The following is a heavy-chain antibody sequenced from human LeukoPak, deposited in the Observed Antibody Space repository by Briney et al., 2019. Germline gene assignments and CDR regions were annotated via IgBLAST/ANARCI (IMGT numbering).Heavy chain of an antibody. Sequence: SQPLSLTCTVSGGSISSGGYYWSWIRQHPGEGLEWIGYIYYSGSTYYNPSLKSRVTISVDTSKNQFSLKLSSVTAADTAVYYCARDAGYSYGYSYFDYWGQGTLVTVSS. CDR2: IYYSGST. J-gene: IGHJ4*02. V-gene: IGHV4-31*03. D-gene: IGHD5-18*01. CDR3: ARDAGYSYGYSYFDY. CDR1: GGSISSGGYY.